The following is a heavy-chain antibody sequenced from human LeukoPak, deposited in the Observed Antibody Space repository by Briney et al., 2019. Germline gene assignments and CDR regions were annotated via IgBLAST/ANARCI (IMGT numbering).Heavy chain of an antibody. D-gene: IGHD2-15*01. J-gene: IGHJ6*02. CDR1: GYTFTSYG. CDR2: ISAYNGNT. CDR3: ARDTGTPDYSSYYYYYGMDV. V-gene: IGHV1-18*01. Sequence: ASVKVSCKASGYTFTSYGISWVRQAPGQGLEWMGWISAYNGNTNYAQKLQGRVTMTTDTSTSTAYMELRSLRSDDTAVYYCARDTGTPDYSSYYYYYGMDVWGQGTTVTVSS.